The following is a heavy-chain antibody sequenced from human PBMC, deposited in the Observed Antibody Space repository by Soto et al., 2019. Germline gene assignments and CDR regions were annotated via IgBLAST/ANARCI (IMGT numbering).Heavy chain of an antibody. CDR3: AKEGITMVRGVTTYYFDY. D-gene: IGHD3-10*01. J-gene: IGHJ4*02. Sequence: PGGSLRLSCAASGFTFSSYWMSWVRQAPGKGLEWVANIKQDGSEKYYVDSVKGRFTISRDNAKNSLYLQMNSLRAEGTAVYYCAKEGITMVRGVTTYYFDYWGQGTLVTVSS. CDR2: IKQDGSEK. CDR1: GFTFSSYW. V-gene: IGHV3-7*01.